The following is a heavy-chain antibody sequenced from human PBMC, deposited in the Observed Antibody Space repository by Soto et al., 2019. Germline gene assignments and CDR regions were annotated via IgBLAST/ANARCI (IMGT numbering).Heavy chain of an antibody. J-gene: IGHJ4*02. CDR2: ISRDGSYI. CDR3: ARFYYGDYVLDY. Sequence: GGSLRISCAASGFTFSRYAIHWVRLTPGRGLEWVLAISRDGSYIYYTDSVKGRFTVSRDNSKNTVFVQMNRLIPDDTALYFCARFYYGDYVLDYWGQGTLVTVSS. CDR1: GFTFSRYA. V-gene: IGHV3-30*04. D-gene: IGHD4-17*01.